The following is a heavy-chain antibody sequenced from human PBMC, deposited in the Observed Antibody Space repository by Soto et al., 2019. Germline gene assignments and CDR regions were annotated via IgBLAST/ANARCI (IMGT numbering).Heavy chain of an antibody. J-gene: IGHJ4*02. Sequence: CEDRRFGITCRALWSPRHSKKKGLEWMGWISAYNGNTNYAQKLQGRVTMTTDTSTSTAYMELRSLRSDDTAVYYCARTPSGYSSGWRPFDYWGQGTLVTVSS. CDR1: RFGITCRA. D-gene: IGHD6-19*01. V-gene: IGHV1-18*01. CDR3: ARTPSGYSSGWRPFDY. CDR2: ISAYNGNT.